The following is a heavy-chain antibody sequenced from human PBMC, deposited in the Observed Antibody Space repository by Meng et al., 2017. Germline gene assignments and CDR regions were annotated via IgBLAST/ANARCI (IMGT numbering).Heavy chain of an antibody. D-gene: IGHD6-19*01. CDR2: INPNSGGT. V-gene: IGHV1-2*06. CDR3: ARDRGSGWSKGA. CDR1: GYTFTGYY. Sequence: QVQLVQSGPEVKKPGASVKVSCKASGYTFTGYYMHWVRQAPGQGLEWMGRINPNSGGTDYAQKFQGRVTVTRDTSITTAYMELSRLRSDDTAVYYCARDRGSGWSKGAWGQGTLVTVSS. J-gene: IGHJ5*02.